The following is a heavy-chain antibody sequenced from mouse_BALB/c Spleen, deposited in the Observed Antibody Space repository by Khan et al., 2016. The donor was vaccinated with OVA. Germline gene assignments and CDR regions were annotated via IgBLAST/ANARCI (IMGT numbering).Heavy chain of an antibody. V-gene: IGHV5-9*03. CDR2: ISSGGDNT. D-gene: IGHD2-1*01. Sequence: EVELVESGGGLVKPGGSLTLTCAASGFTFSSYTMSWIRQTPEKRLEWVATISSGGDNTYYPASVKGRFTISSDTAKNNLYMQMRSLRSADTAVYYCSRSNYGNFAYWGQGTLVTVST. CDR3: SRSNYGNFAY. CDR1: GFTFSSYT. J-gene: IGHJ3*01.